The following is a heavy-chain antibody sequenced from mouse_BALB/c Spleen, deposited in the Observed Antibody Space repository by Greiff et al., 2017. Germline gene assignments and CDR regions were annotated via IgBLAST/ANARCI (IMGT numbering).Heavy chain of an antibody. Sequence: EVKLVESGGGLVKPGGSLKLSCAASGFTFSDYYMYWVRQTPEKRLEWVATISDGGSYTYYPDSVKGRFTISRDNAKNNLYLQMSSLKSEDTAMYYCARVYDGYYDAMDYWGQGTSVTVSS. J-gene: IGHJ4*01. CDR1: GFTFSDYY. CDR3: ARVYDGYYDAMDY. D-gene: IGHD2-3*01. V-gene: IGHV5-4*02. CDR2: ISDGGSYT.